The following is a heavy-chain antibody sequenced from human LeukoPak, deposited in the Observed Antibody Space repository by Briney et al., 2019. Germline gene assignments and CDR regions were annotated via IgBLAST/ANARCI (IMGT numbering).Heavy chain of an antibody. J-gene: IGHJ3*02. D-gene: IGHD5-24*01. Sequence: PSETLSLTCTVSGGSISSGGYYWSWIRQHPGKGLEWIGYIYYSGSTYYNPSLKSRVTISVDTSKNQFSLKLSSVTAADTAVYYCARATRARWLQFTRNAFDIWGQGTMVTVSS. CDR3: ARATRARWLQFTRNAFDI. CDR2: IYYSGST. V-gene: IGHV4-31*03. CDR1: GGSISSGGYY.